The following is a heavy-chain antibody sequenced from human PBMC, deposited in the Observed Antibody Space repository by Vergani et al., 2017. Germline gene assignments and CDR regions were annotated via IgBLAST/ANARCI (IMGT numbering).Heavy chain of an antibody. V-gene: IGHV1-46*03. J-gene: IGHJ4*02. Sequence: QVQVVQSGAEVKKSGASVKVFCKTSGYTFSNYYMHWVRQAPGQGLEWMGILNPSGGHTNYAQKFQGRVTMTRDTSTSTVYMELSSLRSEDTAIYYCARGDYGILTGYRYWGQGTLVTVSA. CDR1: GYTFSNYY. D-gene: IGHD3-9*01. CDR3: ARGDYGILTGYRY. CDR2: LNPSGGHT.